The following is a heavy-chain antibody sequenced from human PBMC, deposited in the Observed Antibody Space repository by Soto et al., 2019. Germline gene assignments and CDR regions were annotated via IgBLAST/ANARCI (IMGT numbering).Heavy chain of an antibody. J-gene: IGHJ6*02. CDR1: GYTFTSYA. D-gene: IGHD3-22*01. CDR2: INAGNGNT. V-gene: IGHV1-3*01. CDR3: ASYSSGYDVRLYGMDV. Sequence: ASVKVSCKASGYTFTSYAMHWVRQAPGQRLEWMGWINAGNGNTKYSQKFQGRVTITRDTSASTAYMELSSLRSEDTAVYYCASYSSGYDVRLYGMDVWSQGTTVTVSS.